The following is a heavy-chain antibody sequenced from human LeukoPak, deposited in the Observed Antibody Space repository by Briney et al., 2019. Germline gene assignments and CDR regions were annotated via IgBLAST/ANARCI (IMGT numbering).Heavy chain of an antibody. J-gene: IGHJ4*02. D-gene: IGHD3-9*01. CDR3: ARGHFDWLFPDY. V-gene: IGHV1-69*05. CDR2: IIPIFGTA. Sequence: SVKVSCKASGGTFSSYAISWVRQAPGQGLEWMGRIIPIFGTANYAQKFQGRVTITTDESTGTAYMELSSLRSEDTAVYYCARGHFDWLFPDYWGQGTLVTVSS. CDR1: GGTFSSYA.